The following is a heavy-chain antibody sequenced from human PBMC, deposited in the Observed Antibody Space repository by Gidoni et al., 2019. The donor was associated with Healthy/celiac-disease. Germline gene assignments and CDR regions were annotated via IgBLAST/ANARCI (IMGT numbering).Heavy chain of an antibody. Sequence: QVQLQESGPGLVKPSQTLSLTCTVSGGSISSGHYYWSWIRQPPGKGLEWIGYIYYSGSTYYNPSLKSRVTISVDTSKNQFSLKLSSVTAADTAVYYCARDNTMVRGVITRAFDIWGQGTMVTVSS. CDR1: GGSISSGHYY. D-gene: IGHD3-10*01. V-gene: IGHV4-30-4*01. CDR3: ARDNTMVRGVITRAFDI. CDR2: IYYSGST. J-gene: IGHJ3*02.